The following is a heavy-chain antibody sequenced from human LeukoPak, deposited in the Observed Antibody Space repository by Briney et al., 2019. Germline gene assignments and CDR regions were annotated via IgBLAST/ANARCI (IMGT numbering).Heavy chain of an antibody. J-gene: IGHJ6*03. V-gene: IGHV1-69*05. D-gene: IGHD3-10*01. Sequence: ASVKVSCKASGGTFSSYAISWVRQAPGQGLERMGGIIPIFGTANYAQKFQGRVTITTDESTSTAYMELSSLRSEDTAVYYCARAWSSYGSGSYYFGIMDVWGKGTTVTVSS. CDR1: GGTFSSYA. CDR3: ARAWSSYGSGSYYFGIMDV. CDR2: IIPIFGTA.